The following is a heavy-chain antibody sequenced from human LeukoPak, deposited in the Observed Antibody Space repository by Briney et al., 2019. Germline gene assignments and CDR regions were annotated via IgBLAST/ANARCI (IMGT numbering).Heavy chain of an antibody. CDR1: GGSISSGGYY. D-gene: IGHD4-17*01. J-gene: IGHJ6*02. Sequence: SETLSLTCTVSGGSISSGGYYWCWIRQHPGKGLEWIGYIYYSGSTYYNPSLKSRVTISVDTSKNQFSLKLSSVTAADTAVYYCARDPVYGDPYYYYGMDVWGQGTTVTVSS. CDR2: IYYSGST. CDR3: ARDPVYGDPYYYYGMDV. V-gene: IGHV4-31*03.